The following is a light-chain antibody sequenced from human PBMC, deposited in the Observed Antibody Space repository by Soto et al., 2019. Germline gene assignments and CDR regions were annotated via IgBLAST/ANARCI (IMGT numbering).Light chain of an antibody. V-gene: IGLV2-14*02. J-gene: IGLJ1*01. CDR3: SSYSDTNIYV. CDR1: SGYVGTYSL. CDR2: EGH. Sequence: QSVLAQPASVSGSPGQSITISCTGASGYVGTYSLVSWYQQHPGKAPKVVIYEGHKRPSGVPRRFSGSKSGNTASLTVSGLQAVDEADYYCSSYSDTNIYVFGTGTKVTV.